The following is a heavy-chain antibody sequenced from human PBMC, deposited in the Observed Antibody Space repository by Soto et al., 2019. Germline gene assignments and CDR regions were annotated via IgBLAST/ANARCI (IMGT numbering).Heavy chain of an antibody. CDR2: IIPIFGTA. CDR3: ERWTGGIAVAGDLYYFDY. V-gene: IGHV1-69*01. Sequence: QVQLVQSGAEVKKPGSSVKVSCKASGGTFSSYAISWVRQAPGQGLEWMGGIIPIFGTANYAQKFQGRVTSSGDQTKRSGFMELSHLECEDNGVYYCERWTGGIAVAGDLYYFDYWGPGTLVTVSS. CDR1: GGTFSSYA. D-gene: IGHD6-13*01. J-gene: IGHJ4*02.